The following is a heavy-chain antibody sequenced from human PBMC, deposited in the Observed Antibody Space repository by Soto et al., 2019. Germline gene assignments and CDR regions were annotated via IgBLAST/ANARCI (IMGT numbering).Heavy chain of an antibody. J-gene: IGHJ4*02. V-gene: IGHV1-18*01. D-gene: IGHD3-3*01. CDR2: SSAYNGNT. CDR3: ERDLDNYDFWSGYEGGIDY. CDR1: GYTFTSYG. Sequence: QLQLVQSGAEVKKPGASVKVSCKASGYTFTSYGISWVRQAPGQGLEWTGWSSAYNGNTNYAQKLQGRGTMTTDTPTSTAYMELRSLRSDDTGVYYCERDLDNYDFWSGYEGGIDYWGQGTLVTVSS.